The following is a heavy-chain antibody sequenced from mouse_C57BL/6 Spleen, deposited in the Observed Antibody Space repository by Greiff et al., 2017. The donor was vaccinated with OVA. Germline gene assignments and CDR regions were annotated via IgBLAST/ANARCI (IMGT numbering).Heavy chain of an antibody. J-gene: IGHJ2*01. D-gene: IGHD2-3*01. CDR2: IHPNSGST. Sequence: QVQLQQPGAELVKPGASVKLSCKASGYTFTSYWMHWVKQRPGQGLEWIGMIHPNSGSTNYNEKFKSKATLTVDKSSSTAYMQLSSLTSEDSAVYYCARSGRWLEEGFDYWGQGTTLTVSS. V-gene: IGHV1-64*01. CDR1: GYTFTSYW. CDR3: ARSGRWLEEGFDY.